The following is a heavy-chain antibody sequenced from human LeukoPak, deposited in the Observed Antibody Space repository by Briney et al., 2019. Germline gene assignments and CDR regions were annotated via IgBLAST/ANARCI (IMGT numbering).Heavy chain of an antibody. CDR3: TRGGSTVTLGWWFDP. D-gene: IGHD4-17*01. J-gene: IGHJ5*02. CDR2: IRSKANSYAT. Sequence: PGGSLRLSCAASGFTFSGSAMHWVRQASGKGLEWVGRIRSKANSYATAYAASVKGRFTISRDDSKNTAYLQMNSLKTEDTAVYYCTRGGSTVTLGWWFDPWGQGTLVTVSS. V-gene: IGHV3-73*01. CDR1: GFTFSGSA.